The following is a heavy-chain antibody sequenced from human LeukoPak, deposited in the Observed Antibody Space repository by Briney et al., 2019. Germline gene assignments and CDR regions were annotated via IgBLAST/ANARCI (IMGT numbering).Heavy chain of an antibody. Sequence: SETLSLTCTVSGYSISSDYYWGWIRQPPGKGLEWIGSIYHSGSTYYNPSLKSRVTISVDTSKNQFSLKLSSVTAADTAVYYCAGEMATIIRLDAFDIWGQGTMVTVSS. J-gene: IGHJ3*02. V-gene: IGHV4-38-2*02. CDR1: GYSISSDYY. CDR3: AGEMATIIRLDAFDI. CDR2: IYHSGST. D-gene: IGHD5-24*01.